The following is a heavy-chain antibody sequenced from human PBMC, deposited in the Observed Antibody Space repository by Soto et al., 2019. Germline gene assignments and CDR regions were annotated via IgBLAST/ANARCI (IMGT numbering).Heavy chain of an antibody. CDR3: ARGLEVATMARQYGMDV. D-gene: IGHD5-12*01. V-gene: IGHV3-33*01. Sequence: PGGSLRLSCAASGFTFSSYGMHWVRQAPGKGLEWVAVIWYDGSNKYYADTVKGRFTISRDNSKNTLYLQMNSMRAEDTTVYYYARGLEVATMARQYGMDVWGQGTTVTVSS. CDR1: GFTFSSYG. J-gene: IGHJ6*02. CDR2: IWYDGSNK.